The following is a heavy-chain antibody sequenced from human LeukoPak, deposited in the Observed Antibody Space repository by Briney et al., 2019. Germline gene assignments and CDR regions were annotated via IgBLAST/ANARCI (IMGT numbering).Heavy chain of an antibody. CDR2: IYYSGST. D-gene: IGHD3-10*01. J-gene: IGHJ5*02. V-gene: IGHV4-59*12. CDR1: GGSISSYY. CDR3: ARARNNDYYGSGSPFDP. Sequence: SETLSLTCTASGGSISSYYWSWIRQPPGKGLEWIGYIYYSGSTYYNPSLKSRVTISVDTSKNQFSLKLSSVTAADTAVYYCARARNNDYYGSGSPFDPWGQGTLVTVSS.